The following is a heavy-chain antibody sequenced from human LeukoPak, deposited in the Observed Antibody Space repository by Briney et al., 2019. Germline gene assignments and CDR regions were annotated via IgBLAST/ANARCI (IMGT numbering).Heavy chain of an antibody. D-gene: IGHD2-2*01. CDR3: ARTRSGAFDI. V-gene: IGHV3-48*02. J-gene: IGHJ3*02. CDR2: ISSSGITI. CDR1: GFTFSNYN. Sequence: KAGGSLRLSCAASGFTFSNYNMNWVRQAPGKGLEWTSYISSSGITIYYTDSVKGRFTISRDDAKNSLYLQMNSLRDEDTAVYYCARTRSGAFDIWGQGTMVTVSS.